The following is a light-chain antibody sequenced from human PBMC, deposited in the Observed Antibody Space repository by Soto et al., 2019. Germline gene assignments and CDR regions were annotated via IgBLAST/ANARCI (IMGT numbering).Light chain of an antibody. J-gene: IGKJ5*01. V-gene: IGKV1-9*01. CDR1: QGLSSH. Sequence: IPLTHSRSSLSASLPERVAMXDRASQGLSSHLAWYQQKPGKAPKLLIYAASTLQTGVPSRFSGGGSGTDFTLTLSSLQPEDFATYYCQQVNSFPSTFGQGTRLEI. CDR3: QQVNSFPST. CDR2: AAS.